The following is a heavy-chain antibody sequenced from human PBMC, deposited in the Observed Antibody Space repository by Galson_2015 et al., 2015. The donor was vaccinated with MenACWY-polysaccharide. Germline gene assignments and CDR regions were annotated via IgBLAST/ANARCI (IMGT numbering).Heavy chain of an antibody. D-gene: IGHD3-10*01. CDR1: GFTFSSYA. Sequence: SLRLSCAASGFTFSSYAMSWVRQAPGKGLEWVSAISGRGGSTYYADSVRGRFTISRDNSKNTLYLQMNSLRAEDTAIYYCAKDERGGWFGIFDYWGQGILVTVSS. CDR3: AKDERGGWFGIFDY. V-gene: IGHV3-23*01. J-gene: IGHJ4*02. CDR2: ISGRGGST.